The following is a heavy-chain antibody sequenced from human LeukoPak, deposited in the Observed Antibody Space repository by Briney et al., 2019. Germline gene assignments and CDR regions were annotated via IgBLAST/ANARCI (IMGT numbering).Heavy chain of an antibody. D-gene: IGHD3-22*01. Sequence: AGGSLRLSCAASGFTFSNYAMSWVRQAPGKGLEWVAVISYDGSNKYYADSVKGRFTISRDNSKNTLYLQMNSLRAEDTAVYYCARDRYYDSSGFHPTTDAFDIWGQGTMVTVSS. CDR2: ISYDGSNK. CDR1: GFTFSNYA. V-gene: IGHV3-30*04. CDR3: ARDRYYDSSGFHPTTDAFDI. J-gene: IGHJ3*02.